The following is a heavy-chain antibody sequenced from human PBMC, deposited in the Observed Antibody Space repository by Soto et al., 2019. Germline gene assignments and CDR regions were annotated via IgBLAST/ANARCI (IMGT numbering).Heavy chain of an antibody. D-gene: IGHD3-22*01. CDR3: ARHDLVTMIVVATSFDY. Sequence: QLQLQESGPGLVKPSETLSLTCTVSGGSISSSSYYWGWIRQPPGKGLEWIGSIYYSGSTYYNPXLNGLVTLTVXXSXNXXSLKLSSVTAADTAVYYCARHDLVTMIVVATSFDYWGQGTLVTVSS. J-gene: IGHJ4*02. CDR1: GGSISSSSYY. V-gene: IGHV4-39*01. CDR2: IYYSGST.